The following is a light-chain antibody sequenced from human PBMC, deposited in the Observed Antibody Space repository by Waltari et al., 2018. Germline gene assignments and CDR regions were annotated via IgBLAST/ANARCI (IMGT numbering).Light chain of an antibody. V-gene: IGLV2-11*01. CDR1: SSDVGDY. CDR3: CSYAGPFSWV. Sequence: QSALTQPRSVSGSPGQSVTISCTGTSSDVGDYLSWYQQHPGKGPKVIIYEAIKRPPGVPDRFSGSKAGNTASLTISGLQAEDEADYYCCSYAGPFSWVFGGGTKLTVL. CDR2: EAI. J-gene: IGLJ3*02.